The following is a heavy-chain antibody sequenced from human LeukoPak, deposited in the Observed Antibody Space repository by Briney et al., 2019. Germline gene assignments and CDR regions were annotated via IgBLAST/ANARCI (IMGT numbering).Heavy chain of an antibody. CDR2: TYYSGST. CDR1: GGSLSSGDYY. J-gene: IGHJ4*02. CDR3: ARVVTQGYFDY. Sequence: SEALSLTCTVSGGSLSSGDYYWRWLRHPPRRGREWIGYTYYSGSTYYNPSLKSRDTISVDTSKNQFSLKLSSVTAADTAVYYCARVVTQGYFDYWGQGTLVTVSS. D-gene: IGHD4-23*01. V-gene: IGHV4-30-4*08.